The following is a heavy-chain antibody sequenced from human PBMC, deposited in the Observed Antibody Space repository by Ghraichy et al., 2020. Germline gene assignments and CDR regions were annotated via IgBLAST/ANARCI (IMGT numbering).Heavy chain of an antibody. CDR2: IYNVGTT. CDR3: TRASIGMDYYGHYYGMDV. Sequence: GGYLRLSCAVSGFTVSNNYMTWVRQAPGKGLEWVSIIYNVGTTYYADSVKGRFTISRHNSKNTVDLQMSSLTPEDTAVYYCTRASIGMDYYGHYYGMDVWGQGTTVIV. CDR1: GFTVSNNY. V-gene: IGHV3-53*04. J-gene: IGHJ6*02. D-gene: IGHD1-26*01.